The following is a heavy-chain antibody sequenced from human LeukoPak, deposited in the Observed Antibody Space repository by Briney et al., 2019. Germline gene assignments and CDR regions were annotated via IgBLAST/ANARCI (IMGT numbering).Heavy chain of an antibody. V-gene: IGHV3-33*01. J-gene: IGHJ3*02. Sequence: GALKLPWSTFGFPFRSYGLDWVPQAPGKGLGGVGGILVDRSNEYYANYVRGRFIISRDNSKNTLYLQMNSLRVEDSAVYYCVRDLDRYDFWSGYWPDAFDTWGQGTMVTVSS. CDR2: ILVDRSNE. D-gene: IGHD3-3*01. CDR3: VRDLDRYDFWSGYWPDAFDT. CDR1: GFPFRSYG.